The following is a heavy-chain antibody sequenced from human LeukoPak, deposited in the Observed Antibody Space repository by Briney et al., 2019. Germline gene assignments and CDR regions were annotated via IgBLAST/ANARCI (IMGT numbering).Heavy chain of an antibody. J-gene: IGHJ4*02. V-gene: IGHV3-23*01. Sequence: GASLRLSCAASGFTFTNYAMYWVRQAPGKGLEWVSAVSGRDDSTYYADSVKGRFTISRDTSKNTLYLQMNSLRVEDTAVYYCAKWGDYDILTGYYDPDYWGQGTLVTVSS. CDR3: AKWGDYDILTGYYDPDY. CDR2: VSGRDDST. D-gene: IGHD3-9*01. CDR1: GFTFTNYA.